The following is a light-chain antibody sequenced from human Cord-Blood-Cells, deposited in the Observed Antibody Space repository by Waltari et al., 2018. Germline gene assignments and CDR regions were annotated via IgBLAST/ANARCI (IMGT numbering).Light chain of an antibody. CDR1: SSDVGGSNY. J-gene: IGLJ1*01. CDR3: CSYAGSYTYV. CDR2: DVS. V-gene: IGLV2-11*01. Sequence: QSALTQPRSVSGSPGQSVTIPCPGTSSDVGGSNYVSWYQQQPGKAPNLMIYDVSKRPSGVPDRFSGSKSGNTASLTISGLQAEDEADYYCCSYAGSYTYVFGTGTKVTVL.